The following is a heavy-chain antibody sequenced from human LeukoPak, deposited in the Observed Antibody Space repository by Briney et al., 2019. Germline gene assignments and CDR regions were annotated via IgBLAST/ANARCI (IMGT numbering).Heavy chain of an antibody. V-gene: IGHV4-4*08. CDR3: GRHIGGGIEDMDV. J-gene: IGHJ6*03. D-gene: IGHD3-10*01. CDR1: GGSIGTYY. CDR2: IYMAGT. Sequence: PSETLSLTCTVSGGSIGTYYWSWIRQSPGKGLEWIGYIYMAGTTYNPYLQSRVTIHVDRSRHNSFLQISSVPAADAPEYYCGRHIGGGIEDMDVWGKGTKVIVSS.